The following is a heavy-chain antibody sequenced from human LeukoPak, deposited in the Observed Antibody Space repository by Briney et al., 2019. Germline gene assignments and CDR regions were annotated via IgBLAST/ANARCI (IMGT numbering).Heavy chain of an antibody. CDR1: GYTLTELS. D-gene: IGHD6-13*01. J-gene: IGHJ3*01. CDR3: AREEGAPIAAANV. CDR2: ISAYNGNT. Sequence: ASVKVSCKVSGYTLTELSMHWVRQAPGQGLEWMGWISAYNGNTNYAQKFQGRVTMTTDTSTSTAYMELRSLRSDDTAVYYCAREEGAPIAAANVWGLGTMVTVSS. V-gene: IGHV1-18*01.